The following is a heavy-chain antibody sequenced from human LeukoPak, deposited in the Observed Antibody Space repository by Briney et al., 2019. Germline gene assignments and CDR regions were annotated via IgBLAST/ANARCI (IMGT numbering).Heavy chain of an antibody. Sequence: PGGSLRLSCAASGFTFSDYAMSWVRQAPGKGLEWVSYISSSGSTIYYADSVKGRFTISRDNAKNSLYLQMNSLRAEDTAVYYCARDRDGDSGYYYYGMDVWGQGTTVTVSS. V-gene: IGHV3-48*03. D-gene: IGHD2-15*01. CDR3: ARDRDGDSGYYYYGMDV. J-gene: IGHJ6*02. CDR1: GFTFSDYA. CDR2: ISSSGSTI.